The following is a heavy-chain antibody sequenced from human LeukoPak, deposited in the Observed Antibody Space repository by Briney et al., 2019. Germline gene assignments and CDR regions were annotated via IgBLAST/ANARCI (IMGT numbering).Heavy chain of an antibody. J-gene: IGHJ5*02. D-gene: IGHD7-27*01. CDR2: ISGSGGDS. V-gene: IGHV3-23*01. CDR1: GFTFSRYG. CDR3: AKDLWGENWFDP. Sequence: GGSLRLSCAASGFTFSRYGMAWVRQAPGKGLEWVSGISGSGGDSYYADAVKGRFTISRDNSKNTLFLQMNSLRAKDTAVYYCAKDLWGENWFDPWGPGSLVIVSS.